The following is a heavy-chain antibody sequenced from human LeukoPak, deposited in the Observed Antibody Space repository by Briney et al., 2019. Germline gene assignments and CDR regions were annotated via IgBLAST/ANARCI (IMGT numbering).Heavy chain of an antibody. J-gene: IGHJ5*02. CDR2: MDKSGGT. CDR3: ARGGAIPSSYWFDP. D-gene: IGHD2-2*01. CDR1: GGSISNYY. V-gene: IGHV4-59*01. Sequence: SETPSLTCTVSGGSISNYYWSWIRQSPEKGLEWIGYMDKSGGTAYSPSLKSRVTIVVDTSKNQFSLKLRSVTAADTAVYYCARGGAIPSSYWFDPWGQGTLVTVSS.